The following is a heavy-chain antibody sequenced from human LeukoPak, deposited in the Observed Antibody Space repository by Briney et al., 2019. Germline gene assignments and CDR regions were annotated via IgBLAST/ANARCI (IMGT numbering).Heavy chain of an antibody. CDR2: IIPIFGTA. Sequence: SVKVSCKASGGTFSSYAISWVRQAPGQGLEWMRGIIPIFGTANYAQKFQGRVTITADESTSTAYMELSSLRSEDTAVYYCARGRTYSGSYFGYWGQGTLVTVSS. CDR1: GGTFSSYA. D-gene: IGHD1-26*01. V-gene: IGHV1-69*13. CDR3: ARGRTYSGSYFGY. J-gene: IGHJ4*02.